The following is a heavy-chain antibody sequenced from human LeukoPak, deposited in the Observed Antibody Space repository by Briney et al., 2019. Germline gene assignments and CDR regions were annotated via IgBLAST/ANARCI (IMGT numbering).Heavy chain of an antibody. V-gene: IGHV1-18*01. D-gene: IGHD2-2*01. CDR1: GYTFTSYG. CDR2: ISAYNGNT. J-gene: IGHJ3*02. CDR3: ARVDCSSTSCYEGMMLDAFDI. Sequence: ASVKVSCKASGYTFTSYGISWVRQAPGQGLEWMGWISAYNGNTNYAQKLQGRVTMTTDTSTSTAYMELRSLRSDDTAVYYCARVDCSSTSCYEGMMLDAFDIWGQGTMVTVSS.